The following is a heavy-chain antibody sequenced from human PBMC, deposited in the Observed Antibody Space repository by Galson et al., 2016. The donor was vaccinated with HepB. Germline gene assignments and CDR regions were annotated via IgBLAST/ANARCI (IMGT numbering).Heavy chain of an antibody. CDR3: ARTPYASGTYYPPEYDY. D-gene: IGHD3-10*01. J-gene: IGHJ4*02. CDR1: GFTFKTFW. V-gene: IGHV3-7*03. Sequence: SLRLSCAASGFTFKTFWMSWVRQAPGKGLEWVANIKEDGSETHYVGSVKGRFTISRDNAKNSLYLQMNSLTAADTAIYYCARTPYASGTYYPPEYDYWGQGTLVTVSS. CDR2: IKEDGSET.